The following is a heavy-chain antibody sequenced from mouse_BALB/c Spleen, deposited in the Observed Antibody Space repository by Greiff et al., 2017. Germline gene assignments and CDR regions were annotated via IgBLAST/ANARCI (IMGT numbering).Heavy chain of an antibody. D-gene: IGHD2-3*01. J-gene: IGHJ3*01. Sequence: EVQLVESGGGLVKPGGSLKLSCAASGFTFSSYAMSWVRQTPEKRLEWVASISSGGSTYYPDSVKGRFTISRDNARNILYLQMSSLRSEDTAMYYCARGHDGYFLAWFAYWGQGTLVTVSA. CDR2: ISSGGST. CDR3: ARGHDGYFLAWFAY. V-gene: IGHV5-6-5*01. CDR1: GFTFSSYA.